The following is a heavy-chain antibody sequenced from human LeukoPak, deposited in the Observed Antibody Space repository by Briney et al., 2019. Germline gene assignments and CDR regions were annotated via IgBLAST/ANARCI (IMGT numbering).Heavy chain of an antibody. CDR3: AKDVRYDYGDYDGYYFDY. V-gene: IGHV3-23*01. J-gene: IGHJ4*02. CDR1: GFTFSSYA. CDR2: ISGSGGST. Sequence: PGGSLRLSCAASGFTFSSYAMSWVRQAPGKGLEWVSAISGSGGSTYYADSVKGRFTTSRDNSKNTLYLQMNSLRAEDTAVYYCAKDVRYDYGDYDGYYFDYWGQGTLVTVSS. D-gene: IGHD4-17*01.